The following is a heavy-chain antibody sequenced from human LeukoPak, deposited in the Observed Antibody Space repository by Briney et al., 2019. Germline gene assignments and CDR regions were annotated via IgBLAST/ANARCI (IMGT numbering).Heavy chain of an antibody. D-gene: IGHD6-6*01. J-gene: IGHJ4*02. V-gene: IGHV3-7*01. CDR1: GFTFSSYW. CDR2: IKQDGSEK. CDR3: AGYSSSSKFDY. Sequence: GGSLRLSCAASGFTFSSYWMSWVRQAPGKGLEWVAYIKQDGSEKYYVDSVKGRFTISRDNAKNSLYLQMNSLRAEDTAVYYCAGYSSSSKFDYWGQGTLVTVSS.